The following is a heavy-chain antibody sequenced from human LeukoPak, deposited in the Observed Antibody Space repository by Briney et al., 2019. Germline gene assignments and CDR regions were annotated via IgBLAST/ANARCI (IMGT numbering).Heavy chain of an antibody. Sequence: GRSPRPSCAASGFTFSSYRMNWVRHAPGQGLEWGSYINSSSSTIYYADSVKGRFTISRDNAKNSLYLQMNSLRDEDTAVYYCARYCSGGSCYPRWGQGTLVTVSS. D-gene: IGHD2-15*01. CDR1: GFTFSSYR. J-gene: IGHJ4*02. CDR2: INSSSSTI. CDR3: ARYCSGGSCYPR. V-gene: IGHV3-48*02.